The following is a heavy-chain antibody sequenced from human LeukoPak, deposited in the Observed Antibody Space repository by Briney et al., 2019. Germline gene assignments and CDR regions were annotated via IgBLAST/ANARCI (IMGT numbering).Heavy chain of an antibody. Sequence: GESLKISCTRSGDYFSSYWIAWVRQMPGNGLEWMGIIYPEDSDIIYNESFQGQVTISVDWSVSTTYLQWNSLKASDTATYYCARQGPDLALDIWGQGTVVTVSS. CDR2: IYPEDSDI. V-gene: IGHV5-51*01. J-gene: IGHJ3*02. CDR1: GDYFSSYW. CDR3: ARQGPDLALDI.